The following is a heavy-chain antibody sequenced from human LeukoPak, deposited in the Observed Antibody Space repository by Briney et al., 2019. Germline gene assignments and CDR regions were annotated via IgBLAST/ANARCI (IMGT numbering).Heavy chain of an antibody. J-gene: IGHJ5*02. CDR1: GFTVSSNY. Sequence: PGGSLRLSCAASGFTVSSNYMSRVRQAPGKGLEWVSVIYSGGSTYYADSVKGRFTISRDNSKNTLYLQMNSLRAEDTAVYYCAKGCGSGYRNWFDPWGQGTLVTVSS. CDR3: AKGCGSGYRNWFDP. D-gene: IGHD3-22*01. V-gene: IGHV3-66*01. CDR2: IYSGGST.